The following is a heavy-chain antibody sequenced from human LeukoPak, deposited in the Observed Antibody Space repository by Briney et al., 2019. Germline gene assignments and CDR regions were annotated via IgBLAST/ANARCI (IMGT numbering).Heavy chain of an antibody. D-gene: IGHD5-18*01. CDR2: INPNSGGT. J-gene: IGHJ6*03. Sequence: GASVKVSCKASGYTFTGYYMHWVRQAPGLGLEWMGRINPNSGGTNYAQRFQGRVTMTRDTSISTAYMELSRLRSYDTAVYYCARGGYSYAPALYYYYYYMDVWGKGTTVTVSS. V-gene: IGHV1-2*06. CDR3: ARGGYSYAPALYYYYYYMDV. CDR1: GYTFTGYY.